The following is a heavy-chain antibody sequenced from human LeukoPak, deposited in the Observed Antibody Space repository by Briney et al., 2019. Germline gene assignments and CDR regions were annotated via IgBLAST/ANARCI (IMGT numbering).Heavy chain of an antibody. D-gene: IGHD6-19*01. J-gene: IGHJ4*02. V-gene: IGHV4-34*01. CDR3: ARGESPTRWLPLDY. CDR2: INHSGST. Sequence: PSETLSLTCAVYGGSFSGYYWGWIRQPPGKGLEWIGEINHSGSTNYNPSLKSRVTISVDTSKNQFSLKLSSVTAADTAVYYCARGESPTRWLPLDYWGQGTLVTVSS. CDR1: GGSFSGYY.